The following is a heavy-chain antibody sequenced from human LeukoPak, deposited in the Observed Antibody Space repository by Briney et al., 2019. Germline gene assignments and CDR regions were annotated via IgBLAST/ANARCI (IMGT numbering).Heavy chain of an antibody. CDR3: ARGRTGAAALDF. J-gene: IGHJ4*02. Sequence: PSETLSLTCAVYGGSFSGHYWTWIRQSPGNGLEWIGESTHSGSTNYNPSLKSRVTISVDTSKNQFSLKLTFVSAADTAVYHCARGRTGAAALDFWGPGTLVTVSS. D-gene: IGHD2-2*01. CDR1: GGSFSGHY. V-gene: IGHV4-34*01. CDR2: STHSGST.